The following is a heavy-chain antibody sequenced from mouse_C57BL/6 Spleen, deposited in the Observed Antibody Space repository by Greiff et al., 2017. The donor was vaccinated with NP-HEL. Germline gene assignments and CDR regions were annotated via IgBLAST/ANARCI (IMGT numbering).Heavy chain of an antibody. V-gene: IGHV1-81*01. D-gene: IGHD1-1*01. CDR1: GYTFTSYG. CDR2: IYPRSGNT. J-gene: IGHJ1*03. Sequence: QVQLQQSGAELARPGASVKLSCKASGYTFTSYGISWVKQRTGQGLEWIGEIYPRSGNTYYNEKFKGKATLTADKSSSTAYMELRSLTSEDSAVYFWARGGTTVVTTGYFDVWGTGTTVTVSS. CDR3: ARGGTTVVTTGYFDV.